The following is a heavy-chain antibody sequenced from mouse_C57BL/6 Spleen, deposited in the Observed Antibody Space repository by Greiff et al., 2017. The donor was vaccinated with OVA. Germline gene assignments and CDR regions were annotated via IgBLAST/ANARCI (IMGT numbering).Heavy chain of an antibody. CDR2: IWSGGST. Sequence: VQLQESGPGLVQPSQSLSITCTVSGFSLTSYGVHWVRQSPGKGLEWLGVIWSGGSTDYNAAFISRLSISKDNSKSQVFFKMNSLQADDTAIYYCARGFLHYYGSSYVGWYFDVWGTGTTVTVSS. V-gene: IGHV2-2*01. J-gene: IGHJ1*03. CDR3: ARGFLHYYGSSYVGWYFDV. CDR1: GFSLTSYG. D-gene: IGHD1-1*01.